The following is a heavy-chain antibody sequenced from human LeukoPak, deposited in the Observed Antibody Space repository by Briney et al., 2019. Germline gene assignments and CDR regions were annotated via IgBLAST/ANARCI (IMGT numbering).Heavy chain of an antibody. CDR3: ARGFSGWYYFDY. D-gene: IGHD6-19*01. J-gene: IGHJ4*02. CDR2: TYYRGNT. V-gene: IGHV4-59*01. Sequence: PSGTLSLTCIVSGDSISSYYWNWFRQPPGKGLEWIGYTYYRGNTNYNPSLKRRVTMSVDTSKNQFSLKLSSVTAADTAMYYCARGFSGWYYFDYWGQGTLVTVSS. CDR1: GDSISSYY.